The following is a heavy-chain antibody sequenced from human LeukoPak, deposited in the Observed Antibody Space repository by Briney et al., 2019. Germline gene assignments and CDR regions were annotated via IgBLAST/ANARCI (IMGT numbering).Heavy chain of an antibody. J-gene: IGHJ6*03. Sequence: SETLSLTCAVSGYSISSGYYWGWIRQPPGKGFDWIGSIYHSGSTYYNPSLKSRVTISVDTSKNQFSLKLSSVTAADTAVYYCARRAPSPYYMDVWGKGTTVTVSS. V-gene: IGHV4-38-2*01. CDR2: IYHSGST. CDR1: GYSISSGYY. CDR3: ARRAPSPYYMDV. D-gene: IGHD6-6*01.